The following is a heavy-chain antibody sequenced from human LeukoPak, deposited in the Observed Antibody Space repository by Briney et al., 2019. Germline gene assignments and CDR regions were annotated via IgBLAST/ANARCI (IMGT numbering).Heavy chain of an antibody. D-gene: IGHD1-26*01. CDR2: ISDSGRT. J-gene: IGHJ4*02. CDR1: GFTLSSYG. CDR3: AKLQVGGISESSF. Sequence: PGGSLRLSCAASGFTLSSYGMNWVRQAPGKGLEWLSGISDSGRTYYADSAKGRFTISRDNSKNTLYLQTNSLRAEDTAFYYCAKLQVGGISESSFWGLGILVTVS. V-gene: IGHV3-23*01.